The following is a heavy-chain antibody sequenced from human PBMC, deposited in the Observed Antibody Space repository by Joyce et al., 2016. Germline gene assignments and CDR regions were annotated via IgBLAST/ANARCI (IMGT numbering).Heavy chain of an antibody. CDR1: GLSFGTSR. Sequence: QMLLVQSGPEVKKPGTSVKVSCKASGLSFGTSRIQWLRQRRGQRLEWIGLFVDGSGETNYDQKFQERVTFTRDMSTGTAYMELSSLNFEDTAVYFCAAGVRAHRDTDFWSASSPYYYYLDVWGRGTTVTVSS. D-gene: IGHD3-3*01. CDR3: AAGVRAHRDTDFWSASSPYYYYLDV. V-gene: IGHV1-58*02. J-gene: IGHJ6*03. CDR2: FVDGSGET.